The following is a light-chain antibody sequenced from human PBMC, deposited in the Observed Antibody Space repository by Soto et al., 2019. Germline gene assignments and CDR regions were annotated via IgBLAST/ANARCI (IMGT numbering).Light chain of an antibody. CDR1: QSVSSY. CDR2: GAS. J-gene: IGKJ5*01. Sequence: DIVMTQSPATLSLSPGERATLSCRASQSVSSYLAWYQQKPGQAPRLLIYGASSRATGIPDRFSGSGSGTDFTLTISRLEPEDFAVYYCQQYGSSAIAFGQGTRLEI. CDR3: QQYGSSAIA. V-gene: IGKV3-20*01.